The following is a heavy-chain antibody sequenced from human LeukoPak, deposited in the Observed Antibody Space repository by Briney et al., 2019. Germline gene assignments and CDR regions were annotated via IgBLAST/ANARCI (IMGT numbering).Heavy chain of an antibody. CDR2: RISMFGTA. D-gene: IGHD1-26*01. J-gene: IGHJ4*02. V-gene: IGHV1-69*05. CDR1: RGTFISYA. Sequence: GASVRVSCKGSRGTFISYAISGGRQAPGEGGEGMGGRISMFGTAKYAQKCQGRDTITTDENTSTDYTAVSALRSAGTGVYTCERVEVGAEFPFDYWGQGTLVTVSS. CDR3: ERVEVGAEFPFDY.